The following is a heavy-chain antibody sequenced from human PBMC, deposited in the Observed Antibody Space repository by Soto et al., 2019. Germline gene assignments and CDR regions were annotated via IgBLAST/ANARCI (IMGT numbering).Heavy chain of an antibody. Sequence: GGSLRLSCAASGFTFSSYSMNWVRQAPGKGLEWVASISSSSSYIYYADSVKGRFTISRDNAKNSLYLQMNSLRAEDTAVYYCAKDVWDIVVAASSGYDSWGQGTLLTVSS. CDR3: AKDVWDIVVAASSGYDS. CDR2: ISSSSSYI. CDR1: GFTFSSYS. D-gene: IGHD2-2*01. J-gene: IGHJ4*02. V-gene: IGHV3-21*04.